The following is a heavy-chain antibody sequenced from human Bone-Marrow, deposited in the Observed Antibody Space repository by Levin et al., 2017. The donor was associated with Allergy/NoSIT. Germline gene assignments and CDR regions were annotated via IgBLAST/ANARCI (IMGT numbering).Heavy chain of an antibody. J-gene: IGHJ3*02. CDR1: GFSLTTRGVS. CDR3: ARIRRTDDAFDI. CDR2: IQWDDDK. Sequence: SGPTLVKPTETLTLTCTFSGFSLTTRGVSVSWIRQPPGKALEWLALIQWDDDKFYRPSLRPRLSISKDTSKDQVVLTMTNMAPADSATYFCARIRRTDDAFDIWGQGTVVTVSS. V-gene: IGHV2-70*12.